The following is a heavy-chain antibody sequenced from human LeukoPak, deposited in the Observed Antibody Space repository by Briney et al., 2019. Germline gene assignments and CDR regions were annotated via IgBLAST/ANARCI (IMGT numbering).Heavy chain of an antibody. CDR3: ARERDWRFFDY. CDR1: GLTFRSYW. J-gene: IGHJ4*02. CDR2: INQEGSEK. Sequence: HTGGSLRLSCAVSGLTFRSYWMSWVCQAPGKGLEWVANINQEGSEKYFVDSVKGRLTISKDNAKNSLHLQMNTLRAEDTAVYYCARERDWRFFDYWGQGTLVTVSS. D-gene: IGHD3-3*01. V-gene: IGHV3-7*01.